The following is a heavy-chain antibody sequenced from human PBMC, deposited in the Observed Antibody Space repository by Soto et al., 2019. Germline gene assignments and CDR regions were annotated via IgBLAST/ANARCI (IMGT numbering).Heavy chain of an antibody. V-gene: IGHV4-59*01. CDR1: GGSISSYY. J-gene: IGHJ3*01. CDR2: IYYSGST. D-gene: IGHD3-10*01. CDR3: ARDVGRGSGLFDL. Sequence: QVQLQESGPGLVKPSETLSLTCTVSGGSISSYYWSWIRQPPGKGLEWIGYIYYSGSTNYNPSLKSRVTISVDTSKNQFSLKLSSVTAADTAVYYCARDVGRGSGLFDLWGQGTMVTVSS.